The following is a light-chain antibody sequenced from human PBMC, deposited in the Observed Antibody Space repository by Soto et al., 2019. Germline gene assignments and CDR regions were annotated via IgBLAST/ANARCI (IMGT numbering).Light chain of an antibody. CDR3: QSYGSSLSGYV. CDR1: SSNFGAGYD. J-gene: IGLJ1*01. V-gene: IGLV1-40*01. Sequence: QSVLTQPPSVSGAPGQRVTISCTGSSSNFGAGYDVHWYQQLPGTAPKLLIYGNSNRPSGVPDRFSGSKSGTSASLAITGLQAEDEADYYCQSYGSSLSGYVFGNGTKVTVL. CDR2: GNS.